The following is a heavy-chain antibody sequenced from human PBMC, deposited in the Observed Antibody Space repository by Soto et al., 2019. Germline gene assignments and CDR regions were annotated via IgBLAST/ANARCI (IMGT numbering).Heavy chain of an antibody. CDR2: INAGNGNT. D-gene: IGHD4-17*01. CDR1: GYTFTSYA. J-gene: IGHJ6*03. V-gene: IGHV1-3*01. Sequence: QVQLVQSGAEVKKPGASVKVSCKASGYTFTSYAMHRVRQAPGQRLEWMGWINAGNGNTKYSQKFQGRVTITRDTSASTAYMELSSLRSEDTAVYYCARGGTVYYMDVWGKGTTVTVSS. CDR3: ARGGTVYYMDV.